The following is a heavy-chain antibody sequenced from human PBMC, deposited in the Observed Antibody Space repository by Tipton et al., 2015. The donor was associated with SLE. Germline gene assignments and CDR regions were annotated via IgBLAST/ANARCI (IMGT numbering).Heavy chain of an antibody. J-gene: IGHJ4*02. Sequence: LRLSCTVSGASMRSGNSFWSWIRQHPGKGLGGIGYIYSPGSTNYNPSLQSRVTMSLDTSKNQFSLKLSSVTAADTAVYYCARDSRIAGSSALFDYWGQGTLVTVSS. V-gene: IGHV4-31*02. CDR1: GASMRSGNSF. CDR2: IYSPGST. CDR3: ARDSRIAGSSALFDY. D-gene: IGHD6-6*01.